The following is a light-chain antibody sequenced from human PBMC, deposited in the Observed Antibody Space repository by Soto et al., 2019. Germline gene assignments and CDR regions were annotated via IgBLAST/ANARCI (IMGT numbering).Light chain of an antibody. V-gene: IGKV1-33*01. CDR1: QDITND. CDR3: QTYDNVPLT. CDR2: EAS. Sequence: DIQMTQSPSSLSASVGDRVTITCQASQDITNDLNWYQQKPGKAPKVLIYEASNLKTGVPSRFSGSGSGTDFTFTISSLQPEDIASYFCQTYDNVPLTFGGGTKVEIK. J-gene: IGKJ4*01.